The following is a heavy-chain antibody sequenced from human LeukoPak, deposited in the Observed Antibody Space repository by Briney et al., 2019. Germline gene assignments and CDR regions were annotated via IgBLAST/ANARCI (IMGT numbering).Heavy chain of an antibody. V-gene: IGHV3-11*01. CDR2: ISSSGSTI. CDR1: GFTFSDYY. Sequence: GGSLRLYCAASGFTFSDYYMSWIRQAPGKGLEWVSYISSSGSTIYYADSVKGRFTISRDNAKNSLYLQMNSLRAEDTAVYYCARGDSGSPRHYYYYGMDVWGQGTTVTVSS. D-gene: IGHD6-6*01. J-gene: IGHJ6*02. CDR3: ARGDSGSPRHYYYYGMDV.